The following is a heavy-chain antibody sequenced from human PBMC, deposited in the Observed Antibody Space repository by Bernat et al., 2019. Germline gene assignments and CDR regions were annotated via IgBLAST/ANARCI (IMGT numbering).Heavy chain of an antibody. CDR2: IYSGGST. D-gene: IGHD1-26*01. Sequence: EVQLVESGGGLIQPGGSLRLSCAASGFTVSSNFMTWVRQAPGKGLEWVSVIYSGGSTYYADSVKGRFTISRDSSKNTVYLQMNSLRAEDTAVYYWARESLRVGSMGCWGQGTLVTVHS. CDR1: GFTVSSNF. J-gene: IGHJ4*02. CDR3: ARESLRVGSMGC. V-gene: IGHV3-53*01.